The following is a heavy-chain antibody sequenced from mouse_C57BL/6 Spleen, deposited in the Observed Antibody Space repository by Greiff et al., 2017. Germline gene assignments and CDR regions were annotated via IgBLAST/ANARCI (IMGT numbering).Heavy chain of an antibody. CDR1: GYAFSSYW. V-gene: IGHV1-80*01. Sequence: QVQLQQSGAELVKPGASVKISCKASGYAFSSYWMNWVKQRPGKGLEWIGQIYPGDGDTNYNGKFKGKATLTADKSSSTAYMQLSSLTSEDSAVYFCARELITTVVATNRYAMDYWGQGTSVTVSS. CDR3: ARELITTVVATNRYAMDY. D-gene: IGHD1-1*01. J-gene: IGHJ4*01. CDR2: IYPGDGDT.